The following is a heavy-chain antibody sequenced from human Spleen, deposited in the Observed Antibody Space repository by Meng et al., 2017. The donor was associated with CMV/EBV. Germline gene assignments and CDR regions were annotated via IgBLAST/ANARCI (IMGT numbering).Heavy chain of an antibody. J-gene: IGHJ6*02. D-gene: IGHD6-13*01. V-gene: IGHV3-49*04. CDR2: IRSEPYAYGGAT. CDR1: GFAFGDYA. Sequence: GGSLRLSCSGSGFAFGDYAMTWVRQAPGKGLEWVGFIRSEPYAYGGATQYAASVKGRFTISRDNAKNSLHLQMNSLRAEDAAVYYCARVPGYSARQYYYYYGMDVWGQGTTVTVSS. CDR3: ARVPGYSARQYYYYYGMDV.